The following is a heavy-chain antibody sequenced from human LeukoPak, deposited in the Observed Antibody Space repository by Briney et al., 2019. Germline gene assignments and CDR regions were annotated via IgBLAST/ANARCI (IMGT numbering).Heavy chain of an antibody. J-gene: IGHJ6*02. CDR1: GGSISSYY. D-gene: IGHD2/OR15-2a*01. Sequence: PSETLSLTCTVSGGSISSYYWSWIRQPPGKGLEWIGYIYYSGSTNYNPSLKSRVTISVDTSKNQFSLKLSSVTAADTAVYYCARSVSPEKLYFYGMEVWGQGTTVTVSS. CDR3: ARSVSPEKLYFYGMEV. CDR2: IYYSGST. V-gene: IGHV4-59*01.